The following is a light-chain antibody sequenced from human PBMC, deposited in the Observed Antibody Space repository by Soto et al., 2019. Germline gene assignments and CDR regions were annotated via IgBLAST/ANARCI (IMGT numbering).Light chain of an antibody. Sequence: EIVLAQSPGTLSLSPGERATLSCRPSQSVSSSYLAWYQQKPGQAPRLLIYGASSRATGIPARFSGSGSGTEFTLTISSLQSEDFAVYFCQQYHNWPPITFGQGTRLEI. CDR1: QSVSSSY. J-gene: IGKJ5*01. CDR3: QQYHNWPPIT. V-gene: IGKV3-20*01. CDR2: GAS.